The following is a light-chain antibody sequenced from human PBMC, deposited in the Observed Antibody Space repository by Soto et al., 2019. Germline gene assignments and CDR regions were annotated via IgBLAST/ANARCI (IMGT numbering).Light chain of an antibody. Sequence: DILLTQSPSFLSASVGDRVTITCRASQGISSYLAWYQQKPGKAPKLVIYAASTLQSGVPSRFSGSGSGTEFTLTISSLQPEDLATYCCQQLISFPFTFGPGTKVDIK. V-gene: IGKV1-9*01. CDR2: AAS. CDR1: QGISSY. J-gene: IGKJ3*01. CDR3: QQLISFPFT.